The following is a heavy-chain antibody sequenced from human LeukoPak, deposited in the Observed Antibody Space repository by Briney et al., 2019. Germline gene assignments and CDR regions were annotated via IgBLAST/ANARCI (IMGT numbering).Heavy chain of an antibody. CDR2: IRYDGSNK. Sequence: PGGSLRLSCAASGFTFSSYGMHWVRQAPGKGLEWVAFIRYDGSNKYYADSVKGRFTISRDNSKNTLYLQMNSLRAEDTAVYYCAKGALYGGSLTSPYYFDYWGQGTLVTVSS. CDR3: AKGALYGGSLTSPYYFDY. D-gene: IGHD4-23*01. CDR1: GFTFSSYG. J-gene: IGHJ4*02. V-gene: IGHV3-30*02.